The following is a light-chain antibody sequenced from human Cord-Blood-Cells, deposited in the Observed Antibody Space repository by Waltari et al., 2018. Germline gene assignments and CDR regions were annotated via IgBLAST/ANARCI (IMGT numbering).Light chain of an antibody. CDR1: SSDVGGYNY. V-gene: IGLV2-14*01. Sequence: QSALTPPASVSGSPGQSITIPCTGTSSDVGGYNYVSWYQQHPGKAPKLMIYDVSNRPSGVSNRFSGSKSGNTASLTISGLQAEDEADYYCSSYTSSSTFYVFGTGTKVTVL. J-gene: IGLJ1*01. CDR2: DVS. CDR3: SSYTSSSTFYV.